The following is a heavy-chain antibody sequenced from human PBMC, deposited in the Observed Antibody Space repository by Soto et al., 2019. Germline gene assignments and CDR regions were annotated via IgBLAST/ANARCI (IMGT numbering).Heavy chain of an antibody. V-gene: IGHV1-2*02. Sequence: ASVKVSCKASGYTFTGYYMHWVRQAPGQGLEWMGWINPNSGGTNYAQKFQGRVTMTRDTSISTAYMELSRLRSDDAAVYYCARETAMVFYYYYYYGMDVWGQGTTVTVSS. CDR3: ARETAMVFYYYYYYGMDV. CDR1: GYTFTGYY. J-gene: IGHJ6*02. D-gene: IGHD5-18*01. CDR2: INPNSGGT.